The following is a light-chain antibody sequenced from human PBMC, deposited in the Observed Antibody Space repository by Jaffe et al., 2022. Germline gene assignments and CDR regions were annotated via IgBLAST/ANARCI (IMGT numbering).Light chain of an antibody. V-gene: IGLV1-51*01. CDR3: ATWDSSLSAGV. CDR2: DNN. Sequence: QSVLTQPPSVSAAPGQKVTISCSGSSSNIGNNYVSWYQHLPGTAPKLLIYDNNKRPSGIPDRFSGSKSGTSATLGITGLQTGDEADYFCATWDSSLSAGVFGGGTKLTVL. J-gene: IGLJ2*01. CDR1: SSNIGNNY.